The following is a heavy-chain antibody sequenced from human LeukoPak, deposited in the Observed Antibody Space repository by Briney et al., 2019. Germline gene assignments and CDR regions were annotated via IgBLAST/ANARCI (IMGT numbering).Heavy chain of an antibody. CDR3: ARYGSGWGFDY. D-gene: IGHD6-19*01. CDR2: ISGTGSST. J-gene: IGHJ4*02. Sequence: GGSLRLSCAASGFTFSSYAMSWVRQAPGQGLEWVSAISGTGSSTYSADSVKGRFTISRDNIKNTLYLQMNSLRDEDTAVYFCARYGSGWGFDYWGQGTLVTVSS. V-gene: IGHV3-23*01. CDR1: GFTFSSYA.